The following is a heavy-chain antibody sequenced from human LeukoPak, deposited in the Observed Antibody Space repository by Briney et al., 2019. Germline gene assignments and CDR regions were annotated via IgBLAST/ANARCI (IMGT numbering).Heavy chain of an antibody. J-gene: IGHJ4*02. CDR3: ARENRGDIVATGAYYFDY. V-gene: IGHV4-4*02. D-gene: IGHD5-12*01. CDR2: IYHSGST. Sequence: PSETLSLTCAVSGGSISSSNWWSWVRQPPGKGLEWIGEIYHSGSTNYNPSLKSRVTISVDKSKNQFSLKLSSVTAADTAVYYCARENRGDIVATGAYYFDYWGQGTLVTVSS. CDR1: GGSISSSNW.